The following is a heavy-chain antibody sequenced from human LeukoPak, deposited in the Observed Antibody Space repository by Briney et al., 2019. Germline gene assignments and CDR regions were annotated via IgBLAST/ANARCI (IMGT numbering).Heavy chain of an antibody. V-gene: IGHV3-30*02. D-gene: IGHD4-23*01. CDR2: IRYDGSNK. Sequence: PGGSLRLSCAASGFTFSSYGMHWVRQAPGKGLEWVAFIRYDGSNKYYADSVKGRFTISRDNSKNTLYLQMNSLRAEDTAVYYCAKDPLSTVVTPEVFDYWGQGTLVTVSS. CDR1: GFTFSSYG. CDR3: AKDPLSTVVTPEVFDY. J-gene: IGHJ4*02.